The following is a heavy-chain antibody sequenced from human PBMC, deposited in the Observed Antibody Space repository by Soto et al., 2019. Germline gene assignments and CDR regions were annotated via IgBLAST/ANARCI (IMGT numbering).Heavy chain of an antibody. J-gene: IGHJ4*02. D-gene: IGHD3-22*01. Sequence: PGGSLRLSCAASGFTFSSYGIHWVRQAPCKGLEWLAVISYDGINKYYADSVKGRFTVSRDNSKKTLYLQMNSLRAEDTAVYYCANNVAYYYDSSGRPAYDYLGQGTLVTLCS. CDR1: GFTFSSYG. CDR2: ISYDGINK. V-gene: IGHV3-30*18. CDR3: ANNVAYYYDSSGRPAYDY.